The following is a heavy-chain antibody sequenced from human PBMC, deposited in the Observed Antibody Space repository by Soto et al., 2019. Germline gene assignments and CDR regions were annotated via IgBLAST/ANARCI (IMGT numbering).Heavy chain of an antibody. V-gene: IGHV4-61*01. CDR2: VYYTGTT. CDR1: GGFVSSASYF. D-gene: IGHD3-3*01. Sequence: QVQLQESGPGLVKPSETLSLTCTVSGGFVSSASYFWSWIRQPPGKEMEFIAYVYYTGTTKYSPSPKSRASISLDKSKNQFSLNLSSVTTADTAIYYCARMRFGEVPDWFDPWGQGILVTVS. J-gene: IGHJ5*02. CDR3: ARMRFGEVPDWFDP.